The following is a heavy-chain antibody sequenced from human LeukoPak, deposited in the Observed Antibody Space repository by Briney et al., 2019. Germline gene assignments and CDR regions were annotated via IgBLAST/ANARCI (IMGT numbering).Heavy chain of an antibody. CDR1: GGSISSSSYY. Sequence: SETLSLTRTVSGGSISSSSYYWGWIRQPPGKGLEWIGSIYYSGSTYYNPSLKSRVTISVDTSKNQFSLKLSSVTAADTAVYXXXXXXXXAMVNPPGYYFDYWGQGTLVTVSS. CDR2: IYYSGST. CDR3: XXXXXXAMVNPPGYYFDY. D-gene: IGHD5-18*01. V-gene: IGHV4-39*03. J-gene: IGHJ4*02.